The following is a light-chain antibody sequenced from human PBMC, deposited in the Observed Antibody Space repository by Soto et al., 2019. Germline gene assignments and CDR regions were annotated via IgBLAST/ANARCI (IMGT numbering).Light chain of an antibody. Sequence: EIVLTQSPATLSVSPGERATLSCRASQSVSSNLAWYQQKPGQAPRLLMYGASTRATEIPARFSGSGSGTEFTLTISSLQPEDFAVYYCQQYDNWPLTFGGGTKVEIK. J-gene: IGKJ4*01. CDR3: QQYDNWPLT. CDR2: GAS. V-gene: IGKV3-15*01. CDR1: QSVSSN.